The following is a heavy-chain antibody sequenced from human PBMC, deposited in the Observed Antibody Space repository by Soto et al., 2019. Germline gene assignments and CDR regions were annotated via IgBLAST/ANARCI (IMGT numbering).Heavy chain of an antibody. CDR3: ARGGDCSGGSCYHFT. CDR1: GGSFSGYY. D-gene: IGHD2-15*01. CDR2: INHSGST. J-gene: IGHJ5*02. Sequence: SETLSLTCAVYGGSFSGYYWSWIRQPPGKGLEWIGEINHSGSTNYNPSLKSRVTISVDTSKNQFSLKLSSVTAADTAVYYCARGGDCSGGSCYHFTWGQGTLVTVSS. V-gene: IGHV4-34*01.